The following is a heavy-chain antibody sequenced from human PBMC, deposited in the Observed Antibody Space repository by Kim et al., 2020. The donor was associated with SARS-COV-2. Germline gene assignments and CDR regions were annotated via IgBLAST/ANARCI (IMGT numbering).Heavy chain of an antibody. J-gene: IGHJ4*02. CDR2: INTNTGNP. CDR3: ARDRGATYYDILTGYYTAPDFDY. V-gene: IGHV7-4-1*02. CDR1: GYTFTSYA. Sequence: ASVKVSCKASGYTFTSYAMNWVRQAPGQGLEWMGWINTNTGNPTYAQGFTGRFVFSLDTSVSTAYLQISSLKAEDTAVYYCARDRGATYYDILTGYYTAPDFDYWGQGTLVTVSS. D-gene: IGHD3-9*01.